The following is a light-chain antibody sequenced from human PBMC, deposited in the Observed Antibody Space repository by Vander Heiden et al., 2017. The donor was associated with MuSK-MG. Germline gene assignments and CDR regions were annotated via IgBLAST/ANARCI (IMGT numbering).Light chain of an antibody. V-gene: IGKV1-5*03. CDR3: QQYNSYSWT. CDR2: KAS. Sequence: DIPMTQSPSTRSASVGDSVTITCRASQSISSWLAWYQQKPGKAPKLLIYKASSLESGVPSRFSGSGSGTEFTLTISSLQPDDFATYYCQQYNSYSWTFGQGTKVEIK. J-gene: IGKJ1*01. CDR1: QSISSW.